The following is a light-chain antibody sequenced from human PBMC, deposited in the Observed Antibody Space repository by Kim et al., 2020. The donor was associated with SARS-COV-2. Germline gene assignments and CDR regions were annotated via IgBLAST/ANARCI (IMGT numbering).Light chain of an antibody. CDR3: QQRFNWPPAVT. Sequence: PGEGATRSCRASQSISIYLAWYQHKPGQAPRLLIYDAFNRATGIPDRFSGSGSGTDFTLTISSLEPEDFAIYYCQQRFNWPPAVTFGGGTKVDIK. J-gene: IGKJ4*01. CDR2: DAF. V-gene: IGKV3-11*01. CDR1: QSISIY.